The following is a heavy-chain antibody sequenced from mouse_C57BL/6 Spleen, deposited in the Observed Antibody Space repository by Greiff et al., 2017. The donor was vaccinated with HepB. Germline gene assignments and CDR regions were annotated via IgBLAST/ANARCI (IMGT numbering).Heavy chain of an antibody. Sequence: EVKLMESGPELVKPGASVKISCKASGYSFTGYYMNWVKQSPEKSLEWIGEINPSTGGTTYNQKFKAKATLTVDKSSSTAYMQLKSLTSEDSAVYYCARWGYSNYEGYYFDYWGQGTTLTVSS. V-gene: IGHV1-42*01. CDR3: ARWGYSNYEGYYFDY. D-gene: IGHD2-5*01. CDR1: GYSFTGYY. J-gene: IGHJ2*01. CDR2: INPSTGGT.